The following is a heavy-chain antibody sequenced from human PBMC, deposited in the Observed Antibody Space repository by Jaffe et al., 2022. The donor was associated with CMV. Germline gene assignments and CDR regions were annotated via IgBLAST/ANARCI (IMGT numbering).Heavy chain of an antibody. V-gene: IGHV1-24*01. CDR3: ATAKPSGSYSPGWFDP. CDR1: GYTLTELS. D-gene: IGHD1-26*01. Sequence: QVQLVQSGAEVKKPGASVKVSCKVSGYTLTELSMHWVRQAPGKGLEWMGGFDPEDGETIYAQKFQGRVTMTEDTSTDTAYMELSSLRSEDTAVYYCATAKPSGSYSPGWFDPWGQGTLVTVSS. CDR2: FDPEDGET. J-gene: IGHJ5*02.